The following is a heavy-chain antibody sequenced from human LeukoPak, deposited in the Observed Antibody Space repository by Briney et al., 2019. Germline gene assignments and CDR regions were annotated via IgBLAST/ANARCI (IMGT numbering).Heavy chain of an antibody. CDR1: GGTFSNYA. V-gene: IGHV1-46*03. Sequence: ASVKVSCKASGGTFSNYAFSWVRQAPGQGLEWMGIINPSGGSTSYAQKFQGRVTMTRDTSTSTVYMELSSLRSEDTAVYYCARGPTVVIQVGVDYWGQGTLVTVSS. CDR3: ARGPTVVIQVGVDY. CDR2: INPSGGST. J-gene: IGHJ4*02. D-gene: IGHD4-23*01.